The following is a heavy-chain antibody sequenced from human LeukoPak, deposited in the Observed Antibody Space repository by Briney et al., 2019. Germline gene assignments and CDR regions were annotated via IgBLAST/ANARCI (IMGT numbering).Heavy chain of an antibody. D-gene: IGHD6-13*01. CDR1: GGTFISYA. J-gene: IGHJ4*02. CDR3: AQSGIAAARDY. CDR2: IIPIFGTA. Sequence: SVKVSCKASGGTFISYAISWVRQVPGQGLEWMGRIIPIFGTANYAQKFQGRVTITADKSTSTAYMELSSLRSEDTAVYYCAQSGIAAARDYWGQGTLVTVSS. V-gene: IGHV1-69*06.